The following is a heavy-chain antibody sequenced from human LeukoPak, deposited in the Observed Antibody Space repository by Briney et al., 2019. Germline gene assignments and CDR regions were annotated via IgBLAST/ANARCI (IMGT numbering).Heavy chain of an antibody. Sequence: ASVTVSCMASGYTFTSYDINWVRQATGQGLEWMGWMNPNSGNTGYAQKFQGRVTMTRNTSISTAYMELSSLRSEDTAVYYCARGITMVRGVIRPLGYWGQGTLVTVSS. CDR2: MNPNSGNT. D-gene: IGHD3-10*01. CDR3: ARGITMVRGVIRPLGY. CDR1: GYTFTSYD. V-gene: IGHV1-8*01. J-gene: IGHJ4*02.